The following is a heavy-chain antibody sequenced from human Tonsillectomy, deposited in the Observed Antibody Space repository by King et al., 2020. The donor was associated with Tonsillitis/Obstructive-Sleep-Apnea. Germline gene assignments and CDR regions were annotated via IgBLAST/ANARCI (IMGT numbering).Heavy chain of an antibody. J-gene: IGHJ4*02. CDR2: IWYDGSNK. CDR3: ARGAAVTMVRGVIMAEEYYFDY. Sequence: VQLVESGGGVVQPGRSLRLSCAASGFTFSSYGMHWVRQAPGKGLEWVAVIWYDGSNKYYADSVKGRFTISRDNSKNTLYLQMNSLRAEDTAVYYCARGAAVTMVRGVIMAEEYYFDYWGQGTLVTVSS. V-gene: IGHV3-33*01. D-gene: IGHD3-10*01. CDR1: GFTFSSYG.